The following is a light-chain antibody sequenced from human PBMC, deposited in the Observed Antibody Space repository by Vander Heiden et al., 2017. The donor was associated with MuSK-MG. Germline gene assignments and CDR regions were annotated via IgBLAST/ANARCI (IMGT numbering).Light chain of an antibody. CDR2: RKN. CDR1: SSNIGSNY. V-gene: IGLV1-47*03. J-gene: IGLJ3*02. CDR3: AAWDDSLSGWV. Sequence: QSVLTQPPSASGTPGQRVTIACSGSSSNIGSNYVYWYQQPPGPPPNLLIYRKNQRPSGVPDRFSGSKSGTSASLAISGLWSEDEADYYCAAWDDSLSGWVFGGGTKLTVL.